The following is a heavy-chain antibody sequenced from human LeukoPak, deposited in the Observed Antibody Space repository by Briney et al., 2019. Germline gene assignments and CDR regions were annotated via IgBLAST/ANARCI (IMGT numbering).Heavy chain of an antibody. V-gene: IGHV4-61*02. J-gene: IGHJ4*02. D-gene: IGHD3-22*01. CDR3: ARAVGGYYYDSSGYYKVEYYFDY. CDR2: IYTSGST. Sequence: TSETLSLTCTVSGGSISSGSYYWSWIRQPAGKGLEWIGRIYTSGSTNYNPSLKSRVTISVDTSKNQFSLKLSSVTAADTAVYYCARAVGGYYYDSSGYYKVEYYFDYWGQGTLVTVSS. CDR1: GGSISSGSYY.